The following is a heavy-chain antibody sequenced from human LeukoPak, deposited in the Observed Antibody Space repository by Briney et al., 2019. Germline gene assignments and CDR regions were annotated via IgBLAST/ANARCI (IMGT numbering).Heavy chain of an antibody. V-gene: IGHV3-7*01. D-gene: IGHD7-27*01. Sequence: PGGSLRLSCAASGFTFSNYWMTWFRQTPGKDLEWVGNIKYGGSEKYYVDSVKGRFTISRDNAKNSLYLHMNSLRVEDTAIYYCARDYVWGSSESDYWGQGTLVTVSS. J-gene: IGHJ4*02. CDR2: IKYGGSEK. CDR1: GFTFSNYW. CDR3: ARDYVWGSSESDY.